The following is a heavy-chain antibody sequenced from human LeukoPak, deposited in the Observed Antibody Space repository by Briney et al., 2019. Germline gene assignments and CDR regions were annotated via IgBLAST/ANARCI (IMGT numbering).Heavy chain of an antibody. V-gene: IGHV3-7*01. CDR1: GFTFSSYS. CDR3: ARVNYYGSGSYYN. Sequence: GGSLRLSCVASGFTFSSYSMNWVRQAPGKGLEWVANIKQDGSEKYYVDSVKGRFTISRDNAKNSRYLQMNSLRAEDTAVYYCARVNYYGSGSYYNWGQGTLVTVSS. J-gene: IGHJ4*02. D-gene: IGHD3-10*01. CDR2: IKQDGSEK.